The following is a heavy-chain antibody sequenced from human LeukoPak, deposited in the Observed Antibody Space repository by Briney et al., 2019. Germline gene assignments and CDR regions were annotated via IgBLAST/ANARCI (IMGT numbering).Heavy chain of an antibody. CDR3: ARRVSLYAAFDV. CDR2: IYNNKYT. Sequence: SETLSLTCTVANESMNSYYWTWVRQSPGKGLEWIGRIYNNKYTVYNPSLKSRVSISVDTSKNQFSLNLNSVTAADTAVYYCARRVSLYAAFDVWGQGTMVTVSS. CDR1: NESMNSYY. D-gene: IGHD3-16*02. V-gene: IGHV4-4*09. J-gene: IGHJ3*01.